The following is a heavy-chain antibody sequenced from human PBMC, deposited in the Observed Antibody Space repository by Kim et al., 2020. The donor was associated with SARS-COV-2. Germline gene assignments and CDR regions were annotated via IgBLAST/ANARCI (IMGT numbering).Heavy chain of an antibody. Sequence: KGRFTISRDNSKNTLYRQMNSLRAEDTAVYYCARDALYDILTGPSYYFDYWGQGTLVTVSS. D-gene: IGHD3-9*01. CDR3: ARDALYDILTGPSYYFDY. J-gene: IGHJ4*02. V-gene: IGHV3-30*07.